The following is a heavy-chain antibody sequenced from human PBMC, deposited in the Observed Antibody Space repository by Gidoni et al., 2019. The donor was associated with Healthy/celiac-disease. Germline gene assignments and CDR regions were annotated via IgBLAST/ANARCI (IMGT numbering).Heavy chain of an antibody. CDR2: ISSSSSTI. Sequence: EVQLVESGGGLVQPGGSLRLSCAASGFTFSNYSMTWVRQAPGKGLEWVSYISSSSSTIYYADSVKGRFTISRDNAKNSLYLQMNSLRDEDTAVYYCARDRSYYYDSSGYSYWYFDLWGRGTLVTVSS. V-gene: IGHV3-48*02. D-gene: IGHD3-22*01. CDR1: GFTFSNYS. CDR3: ARDRSYYYDSSGYSYWYFDL. J-gene: IGHJ2*01.